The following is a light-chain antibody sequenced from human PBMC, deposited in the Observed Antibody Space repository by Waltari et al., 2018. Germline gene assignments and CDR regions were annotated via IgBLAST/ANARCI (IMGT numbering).Light chain of an antibody. CDR3: QQYNTWWT. CDR2: GVS. V-gene: IGKV3-15*01. CDR1: QSVGSN. J-gene: IGKJ1*01. Sequence: EIVLTQSPAILSLSPGERATLSCRASQSVGSNLAWFQQKPGQAPRLLIYGVSSRATGIADRFSGSGSGTDFTRTISSLEPEDFAVYYCQQYNTWWTFGQGTKVEIK.